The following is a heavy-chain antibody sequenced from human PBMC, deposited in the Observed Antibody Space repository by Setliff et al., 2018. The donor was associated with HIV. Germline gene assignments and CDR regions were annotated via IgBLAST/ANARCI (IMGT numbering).Heavy chain of an antibody. CDR3: ARRSGAAVFYYFDY. Sequence: SETLSLTCTVSGGSISSGSYYWSWIRQPAGKGLEWIGHIYTSGSTNYNPSLKSRVTISVDTSKNQFSLKRSSVTAADTAVYYCARRSGAAVFYYFDYWGQGTLVTVSS. J-gene: IGHJ4*02. CDR2: IYTSGST. CDR1: GGSISSGSYY. V-gene: IGHV4-61*09. D-gene: IGHD6-13*01.